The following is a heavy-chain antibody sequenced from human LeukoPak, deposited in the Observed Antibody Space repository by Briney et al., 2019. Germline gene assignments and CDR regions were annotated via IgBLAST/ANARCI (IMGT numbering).Heavy chain of an antibody. Sequence: ALVKVSCKASGYTFTSYYMHWVRQAPGQGLEWMGIINPSGGSTSYAQKFQGRVTMTRDTSTSTVYMELSSLRSEDTAVYYCASPKEHRYGEGGLDYWGQGTLVTVSS. V-gene: IGHV1-46*01. CDR2: INPSGGST. J-gene: IGHJ4*02. CDR1: GYTFTSYY. CDR3: ASPKEHRYGEGGLDY. D-gene: IGHD4/OR15-4a*01.